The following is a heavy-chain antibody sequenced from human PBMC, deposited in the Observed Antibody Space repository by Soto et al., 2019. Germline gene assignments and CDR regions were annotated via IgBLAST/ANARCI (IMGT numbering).Heavy chain of an antibody. CDR1: GGSFSGYY. CDR2: INHSGST. CDR3: ARGAGLYYGSGSYYKNYYYGMDV. D-gene: IGHD3-10*01. V-gene: IGHV4-34*01. J-gene: IGHJ6*02. Sequence: SETLSLTCAVYGGSFSGYYWSWIRQPPGKGLEWIGEINHSGSTNYNPSLKSRATISVDTSKNQFSLKLSSVTAADTAVYYCARGAGLYYGSGSYYKNYYYGMDVWGQGTTVTVSS.